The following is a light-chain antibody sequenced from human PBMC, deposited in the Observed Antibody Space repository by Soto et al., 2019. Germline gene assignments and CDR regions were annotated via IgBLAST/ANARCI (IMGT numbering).Light chain of an antibody. CDR1: SSDVGGYIY. CDR3: SSYTTSSSYV. CDR2: DVT. J-gene: IGLJ1*01. V-gene: IGLV2-14*01. Sequence: QSVLTQPASVSGSPGPSITISCTGTSSDVGGYIYVSWYQQHPGKAPKLMIYDVTSRPSGVSYRSSGSKSGNTASLTISGLQAEDEADYYCSSYTTSSSYVFGTGTKVTVL.